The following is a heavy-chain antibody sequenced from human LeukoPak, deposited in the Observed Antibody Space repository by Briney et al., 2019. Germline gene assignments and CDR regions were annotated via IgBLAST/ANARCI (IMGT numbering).Heavy chain of an antibody. V-gene: IGHV1-18*01. CDR3: ARGGVVPATVSNWFDP. J-gene: IGHJ5*02. Sequence: ASVKVSCKASGYTFTNFGITWVRQAPGQGLEWMGWISPYNGNTNYAQNLQGRVTMTTDTSTSTAYIELRSLISDDTAVYYCARGGVVPATVSNWFDPWGQGTLVTVSS. CDR1: GYTFTNFG. CDR2: ISPYNGNT. D-gene: IGHD2-2*01.